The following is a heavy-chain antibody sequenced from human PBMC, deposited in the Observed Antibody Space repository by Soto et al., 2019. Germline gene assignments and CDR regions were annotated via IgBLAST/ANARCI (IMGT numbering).Heavy chain of an antibody. D-gene: IGHD3-16*01. J-gene: IGHJ6*02. CDR2: ISPYSDNT. CDR1: GYIFVNYG. V-gene: IGHV1-18*01. CDR3: AMVDNYVTPTPQDV. Sequence: QVQLVQSGDEVRKPGSSVKVSCKASGYIFVNYGIAWVRQAPGQGLEWMGWISPYSDNTHYASKVQGRLTMTTDTSKSTAYMDLGSLTSDDTAVYYCAMVDNYVTPTPQDVWGQGTTVTVSS.